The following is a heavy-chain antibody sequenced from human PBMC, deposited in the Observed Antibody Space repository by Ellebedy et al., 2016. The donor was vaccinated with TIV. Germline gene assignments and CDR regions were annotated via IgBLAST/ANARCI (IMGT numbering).Heavy chain of an antibody. CDR2: IKSKTDGGTA. CDR3: CTYRVVDKDMWGAFDI. CDR1: GFTFSNAW. V-gene: IGHV3-15*07. J-gene: IGHJ3*02. D-gene: IGHD5-18*01. Sequence: PGGSLRLSCAASGFTFSNAWMTWVRQTPGKGLEWVGRIKSKTDGGTADYAAPVKGRFTISRDDSKNTLYLQMNSLKTEDTAVYYCCTYRVVDKDMWGAFDIWGQGTMVTVSS.